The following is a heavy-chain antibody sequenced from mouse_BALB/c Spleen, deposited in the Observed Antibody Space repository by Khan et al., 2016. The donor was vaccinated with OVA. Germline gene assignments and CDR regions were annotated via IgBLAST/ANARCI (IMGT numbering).Heavy chain of an antibody. CDR1: GYTFTTYW. CDR2: INPTSGYT. CDR3: ARDRIDY. V-gene: IGHV1-7*01. J-gene: IGHJ2*01. Sequence: QVQLKESGAELAKPGASVKMSCKASGYTFTTYWMHWVKQRPGQGLEWIGYINPTSGYTDYNQKFKAKATLTADKSSSTAYMQLSSLTSDDSAVYYCARDRIDYWGQGTTLTVSS.